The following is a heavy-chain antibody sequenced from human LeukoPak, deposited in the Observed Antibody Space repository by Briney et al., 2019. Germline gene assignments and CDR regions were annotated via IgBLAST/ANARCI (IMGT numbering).Heavy chain of an antibody. CDR2: IIPIFGTA. CDR3: ARGTPFDSSGYHYYFDY. CDR1: GGTFSSYA. J-gene: IGHJ4*02. Sequence: SVKVSCKASGGTFSSYAISWVRQAPGQGLEWMGGIIPIFGTANYAQKFQGRVTITADESTSTAYMELSSLRSEDTAVYYCARGTPFDSSGYHYYFDYWGQGTLATVSP. D-gene: IGHD3-22*01. V-gene: IGHV1-69*13.